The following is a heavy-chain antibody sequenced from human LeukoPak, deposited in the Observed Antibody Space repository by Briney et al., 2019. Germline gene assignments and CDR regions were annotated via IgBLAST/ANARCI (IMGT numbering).Heavy chain of an antibody. Sequence: ASVKVSCKASGYTFTSYGISWVRQAPGQGLEWMGWISAYNGNTNYAQKLQGRVTMTTDTSTSTAYMELRSLRSDDTAVYYCARDQGPSSSWYSWFDPWGQGTLVTVSS. CDR1: GYTFTSYG. CDR3: ARDQGPSSSWYSWFDP. D-gene: IGHD6-13*01. V-gene: IGHV1-18*01. CDR2: ISAYNGNT. J-gene: IGHJ5*02.